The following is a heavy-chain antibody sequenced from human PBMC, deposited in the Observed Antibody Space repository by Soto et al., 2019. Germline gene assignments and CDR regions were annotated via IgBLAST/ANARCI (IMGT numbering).Heavy chain of an antibody. CDR2: ISTYNGDT. CDR3: ARTEGRSTRGDY. J-gene: IGHJ4*02. CDR1: GYSFTTYR. V-gene: IGHV1-18*01. D-gene: IGHD2-8*01. Sequence: QVQLVQSGAEVKKPGASVRVSCKASGYSFTTYRVTWVRQAPGQGLEWMGWISTYNGDTRVAQQHQGRVTLTTDTSTNAAHMELRSLRSDDTAIYYCARTEGRSTRGDYWGQGTLVTVSS.